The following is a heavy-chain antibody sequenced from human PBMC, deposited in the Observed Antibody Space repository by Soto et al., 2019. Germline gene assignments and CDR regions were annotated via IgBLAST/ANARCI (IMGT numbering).Heavy chain of an antibody. CDR1: GFTFSSND. CDR2: IYSGGST. D-gene: IGHD3-22*01. V-gene: IGHV3-53*01. CDR3: ATRPLLPGAP. Sequence: EVQLVESGGGLIQPGGSLRLSCAGSGFTFSSNDMNWVRQAPGKGLEWVSLIYSGGSTYYADSVKGRFTISRDNSKNTLYLKMSNLGAEDTAVYYCATRPLLPGAPWGQGTMVTVSS. J-gene: IGHJ3*01.